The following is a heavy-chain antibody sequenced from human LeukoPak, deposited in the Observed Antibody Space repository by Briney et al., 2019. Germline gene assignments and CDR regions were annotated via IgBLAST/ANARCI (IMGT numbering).Heavy chain of an antibody. J-gene: IGHJ4*02. CDR2: MNPNRGNT. V-gene: IGHV1-8*01. Sequence: ASVKVSCKASGYTFTSYDINWVRQATGQGLEWMGWMNPNRGNTGYAQKFQGRVTMTRNTSISTAYMELSSLRSEDTAVYYCAKSSRDGYNKRPNYFDYWGQGTLVTVSS. D-gene: IGHD5-24*01. CDR1: GYTFTSYD. CDR3: AKSSRDGYNKRPNYFDY.